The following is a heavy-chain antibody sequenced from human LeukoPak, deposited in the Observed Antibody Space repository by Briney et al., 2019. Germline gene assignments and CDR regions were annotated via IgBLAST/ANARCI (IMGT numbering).Heavy chain of an antibody. D-gene: IGHD2-15*01. CDR2: IHPGDSDT. CDR3: ARALGYCSGGSCYPNWFDP. J-gene: IGHJ5*02. V-gene: IGHV5-51*01. CDR1: GYSFTSYW. Sequence: ESLKISCKGSGYSFTSYWIGWVRQMPGKGLEWMGIIHPGDSDTRYSPSFQGQVTISADKSISTAYLQWSSLKASDTAMYYCARALGYCSGGSCYPNWFDPWGQGTLVTVSS.